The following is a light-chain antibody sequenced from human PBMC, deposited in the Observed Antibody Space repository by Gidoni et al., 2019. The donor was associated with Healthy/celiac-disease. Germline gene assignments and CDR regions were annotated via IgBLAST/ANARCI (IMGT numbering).Light chain of an antibody. J-gene: IGKJ4*01. CDR3: QQRGSWPLT. Sequence: EIVLTQSPATLSLSPGESATLSCRASQSVSRQLAWYQQNPGQAPRLLIFDASNRATGTPARFSGSGSGTDFTLTISSLEPEDCAVDYCQQRGSWPLTFXGXTKVDIK. CDR1: QSVSRQ. V-gene: IGKV3-11*01. CDR2: DAS.